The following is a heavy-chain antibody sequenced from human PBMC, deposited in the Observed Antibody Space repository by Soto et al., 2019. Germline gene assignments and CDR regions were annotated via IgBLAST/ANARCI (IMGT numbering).Heavy chain of an antibody. Sequence: SETLSLTCAVYGGSFIGYYWSWILQPPGKGLEWIGEINHSGSTNYNPSLKSRVTISVDTSKNQFSLKLSSVTAADTAVYYCARGLKVVVVVAATPNNWFDPWGQGTLVTVSS. V-gene: IGHV4-34*01. CDR3: ARGLKVVVVVAATPNNWFDP. CDR1: GGSFIGYY. CDR2: INHSGST. D-gene: IGHD2-15*01. J-gene: IGHJ5*02.